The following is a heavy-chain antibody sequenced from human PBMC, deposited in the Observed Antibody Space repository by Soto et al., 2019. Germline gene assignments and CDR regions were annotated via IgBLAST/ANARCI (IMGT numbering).Heavy chain of an antibody. CDR1: GGTFSSYA. D-gene: IGHD3-9*01. CDR3: AGRDILTGYSDYYYYGMDV. CDR2: IIPIFGTA. J-gene: IGHJ6*02. V-gene: IGHV1-69*06. Sequence: SVKVSCKASGGTFSSYAISWVRQSPGQGLEWMGGIIPIFGTANYAQKFQGRVTITADKSTSTAYMELSSLRSEDTAVYYCAGRDILTGYSDYYYYGMDVWGQGTTVTAP.